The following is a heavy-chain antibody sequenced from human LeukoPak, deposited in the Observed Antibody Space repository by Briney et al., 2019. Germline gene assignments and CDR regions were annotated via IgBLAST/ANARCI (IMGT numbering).Heavy chain of an antibody. CDR3: AKVKTSSFYYFDN. Sequence: GGSLRLSWAASGXTFSDYGMHWVRQAPGKGLEWVAVISYDGSNKYYADSVKGRFTLSRDNSKNTLYLQMNRLRTENTAVYYCAKVKTSSFYYFDNWGQGTLVTVSS. D-gene: IGHD2-2*01. J-gene: IGHJ4*02. V-gene: IGHV3-30*18. CDR1: GXTFSDYG. CDR2: ISYDGSNK.